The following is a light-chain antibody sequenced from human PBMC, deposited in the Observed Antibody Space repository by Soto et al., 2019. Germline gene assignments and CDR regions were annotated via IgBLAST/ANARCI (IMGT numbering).Light chain of an antibody. CDR2: EVT. V-gene: IGLV2-14*01. Sequence: QSALTQPGSVSASPGQSITISCTGTSSDVGAYNYVSWYQQHPGKAPKLMIYEVTNRPSGVSTRFSGSKSGNTASLTISGLQAEDEADYYCCSFTSGNTAYVFGTGTKLTVL. CDR3: CSFTSGNTAYV. J-gene: IGLJ1*01. CDR1: SSDVGAYNY.